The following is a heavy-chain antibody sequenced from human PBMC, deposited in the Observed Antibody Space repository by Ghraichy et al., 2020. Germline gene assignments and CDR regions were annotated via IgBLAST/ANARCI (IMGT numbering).Heavy chain of an antibody. V-gene: IGHV3-30*18. CDR1: GFTFSSYG. CDR2: ISYDGSNK. J-gene: IGHJ4*02. Sequence: GGSLRLSCAASGFTFSSYGMHWVRQAPGKGLEWVAVISYDGSNKYYADSVKGRFTISRDNSKNTLYLQMNSLRAEDTAVYYCAKDHLRTGYCSSTSCREGGPDYWVQGTLVTVSS. CDR3: AKDHLRTGYCSSTSCREGGPDY. D-gene: IGHD2-2*01.